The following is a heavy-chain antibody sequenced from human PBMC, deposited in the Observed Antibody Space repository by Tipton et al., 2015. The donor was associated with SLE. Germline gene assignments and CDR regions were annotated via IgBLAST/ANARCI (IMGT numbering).Heavy chain of an antibody. CDR2: VYLSGST. Sequence: TLSLTCSVSGNSITSSHYWGWIRQPPGKGLEWIANVYLSGSTHYNPSPKSRVTISLDTSKNQFSLRLNSVTAADTAVYYCARGAARWFDPWGQGTLVTVSS. J-gene: IGHJ5*02. V-gene: IGHV4-38-2*02. D-gene: IGHD6-13*01. CDR3: ARGAARWFDP. CDR1: GNSITSSHY.